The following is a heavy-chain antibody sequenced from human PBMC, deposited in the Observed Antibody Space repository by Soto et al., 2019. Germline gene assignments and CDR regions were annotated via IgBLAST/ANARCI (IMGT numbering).Heavy chain of an antibody. Sequence: VQLLESGGGLVQPGGSLRLSFTASGLTFSSYSFSWVRQSPGEGLEWVSSTSASGTATYYADSVKGRFSVSRDNSKNTMFLHMNSLRADDTGLYYCAKVAGGFGSGSANWFDSWGQGILVTVSS. V-gene: IGHV3-23*01. CDR1: GLTFSSYS. CDR3: AKVAGGFGSGSANWFDS. J-gene: IGHJ5*01. D-gene: IGHD3-10*01. CDR2: TSASGTAT.